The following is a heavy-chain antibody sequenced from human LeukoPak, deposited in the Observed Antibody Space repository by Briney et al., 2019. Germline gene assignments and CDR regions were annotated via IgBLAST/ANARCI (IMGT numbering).Heavy chain of an antibody. D-gene: IGHD6-6*01. V-gene: IGHV4-38-2*01. CDR2: IYHSGSS. J-gene: IGHJ1*01. CDR3: ASTVVPAADTYSSSSRVYFQH. CDR1: GYSISSGYY. Sequence: PSETLSLTCAVSGYSISSGYYWAWIRQPPGKGLEWIGIIYHSGSSYYNPSLKSRVTLAVDTSKNQFSLKLSSVTAADTAVYNCASTVVPAADTYSSSSRVYFQHWGQGTLVTVSS.